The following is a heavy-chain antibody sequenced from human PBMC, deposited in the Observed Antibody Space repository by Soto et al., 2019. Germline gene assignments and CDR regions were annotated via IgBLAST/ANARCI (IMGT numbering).Heavy chain of an antibody. V-gene: IGHV4-59*01. CDR1: GGSISFYY. D-gene: IGHD2-2*01. J-gene: IGHJ6*02. CDR3: TRYCSSTSCSYGMDV. CDR2: VYYSGDT. Sequence: PSETLSLTCTVSGGSISFYYWSWIRQPPGKGLEWIGYVYYSGDTKYSPSLKSRVTISVDTSKNQFSLKLSSVTAADTALYYCTRYCSSTSCSYGMDVWGQGTSVTV.